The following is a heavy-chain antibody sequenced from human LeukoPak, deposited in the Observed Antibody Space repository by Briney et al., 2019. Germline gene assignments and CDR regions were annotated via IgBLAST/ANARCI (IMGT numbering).Heavy chain of an antibody. V-gene: IGHV3-15*01. CDR3: TTDKLREGGADFAPFDY. Sequence: GGSLRLSCAASGFTFSNAWMSWVRQAPGKGLEWVGRIKSKTDGGTTDYAAPVKGRFTISRDDSKNTLYLQINSLKTEDTAVYYCTTDKLREGGADFAPFDYWGQGTLVTVSS. CDR2: IKSKTDGGTT. D-gene: IGHD1-26*01. J-gene: IGHJ4*02. CDR1: GFTFSNAW.